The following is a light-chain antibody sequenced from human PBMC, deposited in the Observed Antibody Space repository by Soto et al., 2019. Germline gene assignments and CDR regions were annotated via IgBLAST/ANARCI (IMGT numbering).Light chain of an antibody. Sequence: EIVLTQSPATLSLSPGERATLSCRASQSVSSYLAWYQQKPGQAPRLLIYDASNRATGIPARFSGSGSGTDFTLTISSLEPEDLSGYYCQQPSNWPPPINFGQGKRLEIK. CDR1: QSVSSY. CDR2: DAS. V-gene: IGKV3-11*01. CDR3: QQPSNWPPPIN. J-gene: IGKJ5*01.